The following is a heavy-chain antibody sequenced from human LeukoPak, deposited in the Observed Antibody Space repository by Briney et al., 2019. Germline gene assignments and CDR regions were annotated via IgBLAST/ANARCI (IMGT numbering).Heavy chain of an antibody. CDR3: ARSLSQKYGSGSYYLLYYYYGMDV. CDR2: IYYSGST. Sequence: SETLSLTCTVSGGSISSSSYYWGWIRQPPGKGPEWIGSIYYSGSTYYNPSLKSRVTISVDTSKNQFSLKLSSVTAADTAVYYCARSLSQKYGSGSYYLLYYYYGMDVWGQGTTVTVSS. CDR1: GGSISSSSYY. J-gene: IGHJ6*02. D-gene: IGHD3-10*01. V-gene: IGHV4-39*01.